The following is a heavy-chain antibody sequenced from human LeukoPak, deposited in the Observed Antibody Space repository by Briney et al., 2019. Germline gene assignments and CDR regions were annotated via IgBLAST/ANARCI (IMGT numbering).Heavy chain of an antibody. V-gene: IGHV3-30*02. J-gene: IGHJ4*02. CDR3: AKFYGSGSCGTFDY. Sequence: GGSLRLSCAASGFTFSSYGMHWVRQAPGKGLEWVAFIRYDGSNKYYADSVKGRFTISRDNSKNTLYLQMNSLRAEDTAVYYCAKFYGSGSCGTFDYWGQGTLVTVSS. CDR2: IRYDGSNK. CDR1: GFTFSSYG. D-gene: IGHD3-10*01.